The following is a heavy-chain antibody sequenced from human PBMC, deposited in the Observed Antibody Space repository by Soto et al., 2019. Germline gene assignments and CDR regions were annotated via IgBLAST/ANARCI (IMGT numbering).Heavy chain of an antibody. V-gene: IGHV4-59*01. CDR3: ARHFDSGTWPLDY. J-gene: IGHJ4*02. Sequence: QVQLQESGPGLVKPSETLSLTCTVSGGSIRNYYWSWLRQPPGKGLEWIRFISYNGNTKYNPSLMGRVTISLDTSKNYFSLRLRSLTAADTALYYCARHFDSGTWPLDYWGQGILVTVSS. CDR2: ISYNGNT. CDR1: GGSIRNYY. D-gene: IGHD3-10*01.